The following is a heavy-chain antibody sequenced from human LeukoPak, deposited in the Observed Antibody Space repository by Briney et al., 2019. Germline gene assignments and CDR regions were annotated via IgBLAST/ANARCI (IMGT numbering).Heavy chain of an antibody. V-gene: IGHV3-23*01. CDR2: ITQNGGGT. CDR1: GFTFSTYA. CDR3: VRDFHCGGGSCPLFDY. D-gene: IGHD2-15*01. Sequence: PGGSLRLSCAASGFTFSTYAMSWVRQAPGKGLEWVSGITQNGGGTYCADSVKGRFTISRDNPENTLYLHMNSLRADDSAVYYCVRDFHCGGGSCPLFDYRGQGTLVTVSS. J-gene: IGHJ4*02.